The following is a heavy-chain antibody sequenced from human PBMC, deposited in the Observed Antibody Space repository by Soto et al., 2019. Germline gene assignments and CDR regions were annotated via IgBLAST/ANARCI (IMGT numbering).Heavy chain of an antibody. CDR3: ARVVPGAEAWFGP. Sequence: ASVKVSCKTSGYTFSNYGITWVRRAPGQPLEWLGWISLYSDGTNYAQKFQGRVSMTTDTSTTTAYMELRSLRSDDTAVYYCARVVPGAEAWFGPWGQGTLVTVSS. D-gene: IGHD2-2*01. J-gene: IGHJ5*02. CDR2: ISLYSDGT. CDR1: GYTFSNYG. V-gene: IGHV1-18*01.